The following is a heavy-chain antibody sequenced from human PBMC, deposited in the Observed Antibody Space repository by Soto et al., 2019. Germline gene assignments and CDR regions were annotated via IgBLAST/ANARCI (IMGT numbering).Heavy chain of an antibody. J-gene: IGHJ4*02. Sequence: PSETPSLTCTVSGGSIGSYYWSWIRQAPGKGLEWIGYIYYSGTTNYNPSLKSRVTISVDTSENHFSLKLSSVTAADTAVYYCARSSTWVSFFDNWGQGTLVTVSS. CDR1: GGSIGSYY. V-gene: IGHV4-59*01. CDR2: IYYSGTT. CDR3: ARSSTWVSFFDN. D-gene: IGHD6-13*01.